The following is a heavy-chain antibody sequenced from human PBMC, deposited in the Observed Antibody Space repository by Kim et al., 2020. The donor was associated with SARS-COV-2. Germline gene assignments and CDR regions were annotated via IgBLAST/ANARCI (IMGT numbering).Heavy chain of an antibody. D-gene: IGHD3-22*01. Sequence: SETLSLTCTVSGGSISSGGYYWSWIRQHPGKGLEWIGYIYYSGSTYYNPSLKSRVTISVDTSKNQFSLKLSSVTAADTAVYYCARAPITMIVVVTAFDYWCQGTLVTVSS. CDR1: GGSISSGGYY. V-gene: IGHV4-31*03. CDR3: ARAPITMIVVVTAFDY. J-gene: IGHJ4*02. CDR2: IYYSGST.